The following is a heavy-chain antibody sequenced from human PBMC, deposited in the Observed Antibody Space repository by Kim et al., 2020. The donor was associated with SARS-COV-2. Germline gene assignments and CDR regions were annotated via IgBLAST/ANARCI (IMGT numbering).Heavy chain of an antibody. D-gene: IGHD3-22*01. CDR3: ARDQVGAMIVVVTYSRPLDY. CDR1: GGTFSSYA. CDR2: IIPILGIA. V-gene: IGHV1-69*04. J-gene: IGHJ4*02. Sequence: SVKVSCKASGGTFSSYAISWVRQAPGQGLEWMGRIIPILGIANYAQKFQGRVTITADKSTSTAYMELSSLRSEDTAVYYCARDQVGAMIVVVTYSRPLDYWGQGTLVTVSS.